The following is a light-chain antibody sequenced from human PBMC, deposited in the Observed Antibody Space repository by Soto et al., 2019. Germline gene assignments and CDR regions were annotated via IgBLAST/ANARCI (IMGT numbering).Light chain of an antibody. V-gene: IGKV3-15*01. CDR3: QQYNNWPWT. CDR2: GAS. CDR1: QSVSSN. Sequence: EIVMTQSPATLSASPGERGTLSCRASQSVSSNLAWYQQKPGQAPRLLIYGASTRATGIPARFSGSGSGTEFTLTISSLQSEDFAVHYCQQYNNWPWTFGQGTKVEIK. J-gene: IGKJ1*01.